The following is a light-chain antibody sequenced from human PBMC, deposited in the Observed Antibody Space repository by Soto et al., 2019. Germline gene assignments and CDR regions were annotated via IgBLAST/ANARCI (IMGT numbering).Light chain of an antibody. CDR3: TSYAGGNNV. CDR1: SSDVGGYNY. J-gene: IGLJ1*01. CDR2: EVN. V-gene: IGLV2-8*01. Sequence: QSALTQPPSASGSPGQSVTISCTGTSSDVGGYNYVSWYQQHPGKVPKLMIYEVNKRPSGVPDRFSGSKSGNTASLTVSSVQAEDEADYYCTSYAGGNNVFGTGTKLTVL.